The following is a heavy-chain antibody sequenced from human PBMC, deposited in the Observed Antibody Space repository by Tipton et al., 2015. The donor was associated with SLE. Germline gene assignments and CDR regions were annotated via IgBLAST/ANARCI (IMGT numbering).Heavy chain of an antibody. CDR1: GFTFDDYA. CDR3: AKVMRKRLAVAGDFDD. V-gene: IGHV3-9*01. D-gene: IGHD6-19*01. Sequence: QLVQSGGGLVQPGRSLRLSCAASGFTFDDYAMHWVRQAPGKGLEWVSGISWNSGSIGYADSVKGRFTISRDNAKNSLYLQMNSLRAEDTALYYCAKVMRKRLAVAGDFDDWGQGTLVTVSS. J-gene: IGHJ4*02. CDR2: ISWNSGSI.